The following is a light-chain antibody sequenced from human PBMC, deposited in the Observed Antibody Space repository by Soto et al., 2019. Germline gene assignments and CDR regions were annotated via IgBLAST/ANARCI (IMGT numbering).Light chain of an antibody. CDR3: QQYGTSPRT. V-gene: IGKV4-1*01. CDR2: LAS. CDR1: QDLFFSSTNKNY. J-gene: IGKJ1*01. Sequence: DIVMTQSPDSLAVPLGERATISCKSSQDLFFSSTNKNYLAWYQQKPGQPPKLLIYLASTRNSGVPDRFSASGSGTDFTLTISSLQAADVAVYYCQQYGTSPRTFGQGTKVEIK.